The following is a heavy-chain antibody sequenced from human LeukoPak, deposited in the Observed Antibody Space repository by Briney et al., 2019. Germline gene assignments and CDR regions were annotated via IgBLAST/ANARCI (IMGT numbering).Heavy chain of an antibody. CDR2: IYHSGST. D-gene: IGHD3-10*01. CDR3: ARAPPDYYGSGSYYNISGY. V-gene: IGHV4-38-2*02. J-gene: IGHJ4*02. Sequence: PSETLSLTCTVSGYSISSGYYWGWIRQPPGKGLEWIGSIYHSGSTYYNPSLKSRVTISVDTSKNQFSLKLSSVTAADTAVYYCARAPPDYYGSGSYYNISGYWGQGTLVTVSS. CDR1: GYSISSGYY.